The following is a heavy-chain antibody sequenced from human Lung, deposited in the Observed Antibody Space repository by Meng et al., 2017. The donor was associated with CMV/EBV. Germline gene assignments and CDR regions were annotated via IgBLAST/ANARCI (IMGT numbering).Heavy chain of an antibody. Sequence: GESXKISCEDSGFTFSDQWMSWVRQAPGKGMEWVGRISKSGVDTYYADSVRGRFSISRDNVRGSLFLQMNSLRLEDSGVYFCLREYLTIWGQGTLVTVSS. D-gene: IGHD4/OR15-4a*01. CDR1: GFTFSDQW. V-gene: IGHV3-7*01. CDR2: ISKSGVDT. J-gene: IGHJ4*02. CDR3: LREYLTI.